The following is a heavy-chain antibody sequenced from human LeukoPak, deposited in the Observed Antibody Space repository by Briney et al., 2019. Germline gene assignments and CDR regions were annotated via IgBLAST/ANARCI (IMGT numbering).Heavy chain of an antibody. J-gene: IGHJ3*02. Sequence: GESLKISCKGSGYSFTSYWIGWVRQMPGKGLEWMGIIYPGDSDTRYSPSFQGQVTISADKSISTAYLQWSSLKASDTAMYYCARNGVYGDYVDALDIWGQGTMVTVSS. D-gene: IGHD4-17*01. CDR2: IYPGDSDT. CDR3: ARNGVYGDYVDALDI. V-gene: IGHV5-51*01. CDR1: GYSFTSYW.